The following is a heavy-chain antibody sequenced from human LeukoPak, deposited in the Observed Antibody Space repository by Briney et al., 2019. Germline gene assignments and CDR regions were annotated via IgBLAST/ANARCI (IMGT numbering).Heavy chain of an antibody. V-gene: IGHV3-23*01. CDR1: GFTFSSYG. CDR2: ISGSGGST. D-gene: IGHD3-10*01. Sequence: GGSLRLSCAASGFTFSSYGMSWVRQAPGKGLEWVSAISGSGGSTYYADSVKGRFTISRDNSKNTLYLQMNSLRAEDTAVYYCTGARSGSYYIAPEDAFDIWGQGTMVTVSS. J-gene: IGHJ3*02. CDR3: TGARSGSYYIAPEDAFDI.